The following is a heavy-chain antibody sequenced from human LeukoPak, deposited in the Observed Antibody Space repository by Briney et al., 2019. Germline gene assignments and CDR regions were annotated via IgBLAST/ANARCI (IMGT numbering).Heavy chain of an antibody. CDR2: IKQDGSEE. V-gene: IGHV3-7*01. CDR1: GFTFSDSW. D-gene: IGHD1-14*01. Sequence: GGSLRLSCVASGFTFSDSWMSWVRQAPGKGPEWVANIKQDGSEEHYVDSVKGRFTVSRDNARKSLFLQMNSLRVEDTAVYYCATYKRWVAGDVWGQGTTVSVSS. CDR3: ATYKRWVAGDV. J-gene: IGHJ6*02.